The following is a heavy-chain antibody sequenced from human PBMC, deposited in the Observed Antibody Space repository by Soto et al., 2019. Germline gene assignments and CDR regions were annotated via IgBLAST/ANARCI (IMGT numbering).Heavy chain of an antibody. V-gene: IGHV4-4*07. CDR3: ARDGGTTRWFDS. D-gene: IGHD1-1*01. J-gene: IGHJ5*01. Sequence: SETLSLTCTVSGGSISSYYWSWIRQPAGKGLEWIGRIFTSGSTNYNPSLKSRVTMSVDTSKNQSSLKLNSVTAADTAVYYCARDGGTTRWFDSWGQGTLVTVSS. CDR2: IFTSGST. CDR1: GGSISSYY.